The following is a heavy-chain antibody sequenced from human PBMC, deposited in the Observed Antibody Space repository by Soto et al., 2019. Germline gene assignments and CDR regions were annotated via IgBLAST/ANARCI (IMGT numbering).Heavy chain of an antibody. Sequence: QVQLQEAGPGLVKPSQTLSLTCSVSGDSISRGFHYWSWIRQPPGKGLEWIGHIYYSGSTFYNPSLKSRVAISVDTSKNQFSLKLNSITAADTAVYYCARYSSSPNWFDPWCQGTLVPVSS. J-gene: IGHJ5*02. V-gene: IGHV4-31*03. D-gene: IGHD6-13*01. CDR1: GDSISRGFHY. CDR2: IYYSGST. CDR3: ARYSSSPNWFDP.